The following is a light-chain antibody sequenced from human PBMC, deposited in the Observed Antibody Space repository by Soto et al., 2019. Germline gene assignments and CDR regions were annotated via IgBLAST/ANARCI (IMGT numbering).Light chain of an antibody. CDR1: SSDVGGYNY. CDR3: CSYAGIVV. V-gene: IGLV2-11*01. CDR2: DVS. Sequence: QFALTQPRSVSGSPGQSVTISCTGTSSDVGGYNYVSWYQQHPGKAPKFMIYDVSKRPSGVPDRFSGSKSGNTASLTISGLQAEDEADYYCCSYAGIVVFGGGTKLTVL. J-gene: IGLJ2*01.